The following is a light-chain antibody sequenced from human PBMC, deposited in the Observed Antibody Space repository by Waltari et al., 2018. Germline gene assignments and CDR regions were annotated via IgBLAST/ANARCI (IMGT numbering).Light chain of an antibody. CDR2: DAS. Sequence: DIQMTQSPSTLSASVGDRVTITCRASQSIGRWLAWYQQKPGKAPKLLIYDASSLVVGVPSTFSGSGFGTEFSLTISSLQPDDFATYYCQQYDGYSSFGQGTKLEIK. CDR3: QQYDGYSS. V-gene: IGKV1-5*01. J-gene: IGKJ2*01. CDR1: QSIGRW.